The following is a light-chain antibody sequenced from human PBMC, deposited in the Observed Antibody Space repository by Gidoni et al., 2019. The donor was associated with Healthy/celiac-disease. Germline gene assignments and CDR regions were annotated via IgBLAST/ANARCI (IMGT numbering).Light chain of an antibody. J-gene: IGLJ3*02. CDR3: CSYAGSSTSQSWV. CDR1: SSDVGSYNL. CDR2: EGS. Sequence: QSALTQPASVSGSPGQSITLSCTGTSSDVGSYNLVSWYQQHPGKAPKLRIYEGSKRPSGVSNRFSGSKSGNTASLTISGLQAEDEADYYCCSYAGSSTSQSWVFGGGTKLTVL. V-gene: IGLV2-23*01.